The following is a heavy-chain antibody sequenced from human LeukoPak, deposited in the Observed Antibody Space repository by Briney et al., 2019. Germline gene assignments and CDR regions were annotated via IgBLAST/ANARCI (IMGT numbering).Heavy chain of an antibody. CDR1: GYSISSGYY. V-gene: IGHV4-38-2*01. CDR2: IYHSGST. D-gene: IGHD3-22*01. Sequence: SETLSLTCAVSGYSISSGYYWGWIRQPPGKGLEWIGSIYHSGSTYYNPSLKSRVTISVDTSKNQFSLKLSSVTAADTAVYYCARKIITMIVVADDAFDIWGQGIMVTVSS. J-gene: IGHJ3*02. CDR3: ARKIITMIVVADDAFDI.